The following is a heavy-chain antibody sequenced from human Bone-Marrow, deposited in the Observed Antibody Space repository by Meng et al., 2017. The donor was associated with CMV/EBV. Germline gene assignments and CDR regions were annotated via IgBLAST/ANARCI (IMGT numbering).Heavy chain of an antibody. CDR1: GFTFSSYA. CDR3: ASRIASPLY. CDR2: ISYDGSNK. Sequence: GESLKISCAASGFTFSSYAMHWVRQAPGKGLEWVAVISYDGSNKYYADSVKGRFTISRDNSKNTLYLQMNSLRAEDTAVYYCASRIASPLYWGHGTLVTVSS. D-gene: IGHD2-21*01. V-gene: IGHV3-30-3*01. J-gene: IGHJ1*01.